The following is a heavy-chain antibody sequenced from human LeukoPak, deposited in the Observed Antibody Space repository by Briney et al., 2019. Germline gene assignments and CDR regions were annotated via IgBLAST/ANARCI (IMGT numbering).Heavy chain of an antibody. D-gene: IGHD2-2*01. CDR2: INHSGST. J-gene: IGHJ4*02. V-gene: IGHV4-34*01. Sequence: LETLSLTCAVYGGSFSRYYWSWIRQPPGKGLEWIGEINHSGSTNYNPSLKSRVTISVDTSKNQFSLKLSSVTAADTAVYYCARADIVVVPAAIRYYFDYWGQGTLVTVSS. CDR3: ARADIVVVPAAIRYYFDY. CDR1: GGSFSRYY.